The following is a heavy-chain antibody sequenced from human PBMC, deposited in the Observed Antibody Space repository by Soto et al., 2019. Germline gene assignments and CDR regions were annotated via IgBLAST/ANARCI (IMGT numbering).Heavy chain of an antibody. V-gene: IGHV3-7*03. Sequence: PGGSLRLSCAASGFIFSNYWMTWVRQAPGKGLEWVANIKRDGSEKDYVGSVKGRFTISRDNAKNSLYLQMNSLRAEDTAVYYCGRVCVGDCGGAFDLWGQGTMVTV. D-gene: IGHD2-21*02. CDR1: GFIFSNYW. CDR2: IKRDGSEK. CDR3: GRVCVGDCGGAFDL. J-gene: IGHJ3*01.